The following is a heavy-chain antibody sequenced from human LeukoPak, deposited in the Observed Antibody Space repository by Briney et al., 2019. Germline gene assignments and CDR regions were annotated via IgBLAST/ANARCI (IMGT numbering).Heavy chain of an antibody. J-gene: IGHJ4*02. CDR2: INQDGSEK. D-gene: IGHD3-10*01. V-gene: IGHV3-7*01. Sequence: GGSLRLSCAASGFTFGSYWMTWVRQATGKGLEWVANINQDGSEKYYVDSVKGRFTISRDNAKNSLYLQMNSLRAEDTALYHCARGRGSLDYWGQGTLVTVSS. CDR1: GFTFGSYW. CDR3: ARGRGSLDY.